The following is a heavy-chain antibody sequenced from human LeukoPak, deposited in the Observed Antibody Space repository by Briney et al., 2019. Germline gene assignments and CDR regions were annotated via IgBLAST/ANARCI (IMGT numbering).Heavy chain of an antibody. Sequence: SVKVSCKASGGTFSSYAISWVRQAPGQGLEWMGRIIPIFGTANYAQKFQGRVTITTDESTSTAYMELSSLRSEATAVYYCARDRLRLGELSSHLCFDYWGQGTLVTVSS. V-gene: IGHV1-69*05. D-gene: IGHD3-16*02. CDR3: ARDRLRLGELSSHLCFDY. J-gene: IGHJ4*02. CDR1: GGTFSSYA. CDR2: IIPIFGTA.